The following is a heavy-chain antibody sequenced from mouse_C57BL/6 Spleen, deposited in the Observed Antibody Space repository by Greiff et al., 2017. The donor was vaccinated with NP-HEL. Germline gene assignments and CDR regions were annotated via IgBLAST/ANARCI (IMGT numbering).Heavy chain of an antibody. CDR3: AREGWLPHYFDY. J-gene: IGHJ2*01. V-gene: IGHV1-61*01. CDR1: GYTFTSYW. D-gene: IGHD2-2*01. Sequence: VQLQQPGAELVRPGSSVKLSCKASGYTFTSYWMDWVKQRPGQGLEWIGNIYPSDSETHYNQKFKDKATLTVDKSSSTAYMQLSSLTSEDSAVYYCAREGWLPHYFDYWGQGTTLTVSS. CDR2: IYPSDSET.